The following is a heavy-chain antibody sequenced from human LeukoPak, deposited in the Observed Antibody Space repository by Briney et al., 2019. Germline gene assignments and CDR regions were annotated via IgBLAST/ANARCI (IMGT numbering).Heavy chain of an antibody. CDR3: ARVAGGYYYYYMDV. D-gene: IGHD3-16*01. Sequence: PSETLSLTCTVSGGSISSYYWSWIRQPPGKGLEWIGEINHSGSTNYNPSLKSRVTISVDTSKNQFSLKLSSVTAADTAVYYCARVAGGYYYYYMDVWGKGTTVTVSS. V-gene: IGHV4-34*01. CDR1: GGSISSYY. J-gene: IGHJ6*03. CDR2: INHSGST.